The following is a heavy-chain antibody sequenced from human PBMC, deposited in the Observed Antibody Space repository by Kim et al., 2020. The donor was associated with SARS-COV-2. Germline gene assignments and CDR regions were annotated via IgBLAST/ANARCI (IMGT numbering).Heavy chain of an antibody. D-gene: IGHD3-3*01. CDR2: IYYSGST. V-gene: IGHV4-39*01. Sequence: SETLSLTCTVSGGSISSSSYYWGWIRQPPGKGLEWIGSIYYSGSTYYNPSLKSRVTISVDTSKNQFSLKLSSVTAADTAVYYCARHVKDDFWSGYSNLPPDYWGQGTLVTVSS. J-gene: IGHJ4*02. CDR3: ARHVKDDFWSGYSNLPPDY. CDR1: GGSISSSSYY.